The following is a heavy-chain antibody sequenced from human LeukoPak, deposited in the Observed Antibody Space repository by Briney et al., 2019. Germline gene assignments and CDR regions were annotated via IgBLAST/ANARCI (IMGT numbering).Heavy chain of an antibody. D-gene: IGHD1-26*01. CDR2: ISTSNGDT. CDR3: AREPSLLRGATLDL. V-gene: IGHV1-18*01. Sequence: GASVKVSCKASGYTFTNSDITWVRQPPGQGLEWMGRISTSNGDTNYAAKLQGRATMATDTSTRTVYKVLGSLTFDDPAFYFCAREPSLLRGATLDLWGQGTLVTVSS. J-gene: IGHJ5*02. CDR1: GYTFTNSD.